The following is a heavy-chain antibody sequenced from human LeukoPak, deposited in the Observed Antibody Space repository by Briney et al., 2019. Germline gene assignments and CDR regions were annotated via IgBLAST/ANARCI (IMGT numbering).Heavy chain of an antibody. CDR1: GFTFRGYA. CDR2: ISGSGGSP. D-gene: IGHD6-13*01. Sequence: GGSLRLSSAASGFTFRGYAMSWVPQAPGKGLEWVSAISGSGGSPYSAVPVKGHSTISRDNSKNTLYLQMNSLRAEDTAVYYCAKVFSSWYLDYWGQGTLVTVSS. V-gene: IGHV3-23*01. J-gene: IGHJ4*02. CDR3: AKVFSSWYLDY.